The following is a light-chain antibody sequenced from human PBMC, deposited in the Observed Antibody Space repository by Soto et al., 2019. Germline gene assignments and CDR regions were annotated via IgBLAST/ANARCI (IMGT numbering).Light chain of an antibody. Sequence: DIQMTQSPSTLSASVGDRVTITCRASQSISSWLAWYQQKPGKAPNLLIYKSSILESGVPSSLSDSGSGTEFTLTITSLQPDDFATYYCQQYKSYSWTFGQGTKVEIK. V-gene: IGKV1-5*03. CDR2: KSS. J-gene: IGKJ1*01. CDR1: QSISSW. CDR3: QQYKSYSWT.